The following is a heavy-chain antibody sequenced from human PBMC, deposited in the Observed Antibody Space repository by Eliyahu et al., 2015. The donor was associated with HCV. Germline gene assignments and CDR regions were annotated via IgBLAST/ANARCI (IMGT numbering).Heavy chain of an antibody. CDR1: GFTVSSNY. CDR2: IYSGGST. V-gene: IGHV3-53*02. J-gene: IGHJ4*02. Sequence: EVQLVETGGGLIQPGGSLRLXCAAXGFTVSSNYMSWVRQAPGKGLEWVSVIYSGGSTYYADSVKGRFTISRDNSKNTLYLQMNSLRAEDTAVYYCARAAFEYSSSYYFDYWGQGTLVTVSS. D-gene: IGHD6-6*01. CDR3: ARAAFEYSSSYYFDY.